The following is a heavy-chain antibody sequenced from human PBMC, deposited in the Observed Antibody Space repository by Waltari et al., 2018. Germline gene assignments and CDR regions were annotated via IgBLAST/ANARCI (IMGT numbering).Heavy chain of an antibody. D-gene: IGHD3-16*02. CDR3: ARGRMNYDYIWGSYRYTEYFDY. J-gene: IGHJ4*02. CDR1: GGSFSGYY. V-gene: IGHV4-34*01. CDR2: INHSGST. Sequence: QVQLQQWGAGLLKPSETLSLTCAVYGGSFSGYYWSWIRQPPGKGLEWIGEINHSGSTNYNPSLKSRVTISVDTSKNQFSLKLSSVTAADTAVYYCARGRMNYDYIWGSYRYTEYFDYWGQGTLVTVSS.